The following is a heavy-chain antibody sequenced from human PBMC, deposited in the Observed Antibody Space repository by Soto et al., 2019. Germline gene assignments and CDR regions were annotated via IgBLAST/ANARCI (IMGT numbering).Heavy chain of an antibody. CDR1: GGTFSSYA. V-gene: IGHV1-69*01. CDR2: IIPIFGTA. J-gene: IGHJ4*02. CDR3: AGTRIRGYAYYFDY. D-gene: IGHD3-22*01. Sequence: QVQLVQSGAEVKKPGSSVKVSCKASGGTFSSYAISWVRQAPGQGLEWMGGIIPIFGTANYEQKFQGRVTITADESTRTAYMELSSLRSEDTAVCYCAGTRIRGYAYYFDYWGQGTLVTVSS.